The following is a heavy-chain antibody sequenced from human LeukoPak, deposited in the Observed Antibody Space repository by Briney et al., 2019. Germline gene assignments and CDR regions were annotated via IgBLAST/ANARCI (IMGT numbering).Heavy chain of an antibody. Sequence: GASVKVSCKASGYTFTSYGISWVRQAPGQGLEWMGWISAYNGNTNYAQKLQGRVTMTTDTSTSTAYMELRSLRPDDTAVYYCARDRWRDSTSSFDYWGQGTLVTVSS. CDR1: GYTFTSYG. CDR2: ISAYNGNT. J-gene: IGHJ4*02. D-gene: IGHD6-6*01. V-gene: IGHV1-18*01. CDR3: ARDRWRDSTSSFDY.